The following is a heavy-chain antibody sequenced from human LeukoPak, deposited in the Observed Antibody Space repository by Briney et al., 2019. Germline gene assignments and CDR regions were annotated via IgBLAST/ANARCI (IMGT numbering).Heavy chain of an antibody. CDR3: ARDGKTNSLDY. CDR2: IYYDGSNI. D-gene: IGHD4-23*01. V-gene: IGHV3-33*01. CDR1: EFTFTTYG. Sequence: GESLKISCAASEFTFTTYGMHWVRQAPGKGLEWVAFIYYDGSNIYYADYVKGRFTISRDISKNTLYLQMDSLRAEDTAIYYCARDGKTNSLDYWGQGTLVTVSS. J-gene: IGHJ4*02.